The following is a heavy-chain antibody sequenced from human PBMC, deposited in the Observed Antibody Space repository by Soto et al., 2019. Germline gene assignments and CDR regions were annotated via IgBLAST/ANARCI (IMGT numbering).Heavy chain of an antibody. CDR3: ARWGDWMQQVL. J-gene: IGHJ4*02. V-gene: IGHV4-4*02. Sequence: QVQLQESGPGLVKPSETLSLTCGVSGGSIRSNKWWSWVRQPPGKGLEWIGEIYHSGSTNYNPSLTSXXTXAEXKSKNQFSLKLNSVTAADTAVYYCARWGDWMQQVLWGQGTLVTVSS. CDR1: GGSIRSNKW. D-gene: IGHD5-18*01. CDR2: IYHSGST.